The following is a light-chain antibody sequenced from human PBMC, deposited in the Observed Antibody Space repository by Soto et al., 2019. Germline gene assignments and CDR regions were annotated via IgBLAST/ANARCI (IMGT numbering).Light chain of an antibody. J-gene: IGLJ2*01. CDR2: EVS. Sequence: QSALTQPASVSGSPGQSITISCTGTSSDVGGYNYVSWYQQHPGKAPKLMIYEVSNRPSGVSTRFSGSKSGNTASLTISGLQAEDEADYSCSSYTSSSTLFGGGTKLPVL. V-gene: IGLV2-14*01. CDR3: SSYTSSSTL. CDR1: SSDVGGYNY.